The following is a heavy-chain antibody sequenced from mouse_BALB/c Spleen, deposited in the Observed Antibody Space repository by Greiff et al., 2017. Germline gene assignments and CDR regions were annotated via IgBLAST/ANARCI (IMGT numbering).Heavy chain of an antibody. J-gene: IGHJ4*01. CDR3: ARSPYYGNYYAMDY. CDR2: ISSGSSTI. Sequence: EVKLMESGGGLVQPGGSRKLSCAASGFTFSSFGMHWVRQAPEKGLEWVAYISSGSSTIYYADTVKGRFTISRDNPKNTLFLQMTSLRSEDTAMYYCARSPYYGNYYAMDYWGQGTSVTVSS. V-gene: IGHV5-17*02. CDR1: GFTFSSFG. D-gene: IGHD2-10*01.